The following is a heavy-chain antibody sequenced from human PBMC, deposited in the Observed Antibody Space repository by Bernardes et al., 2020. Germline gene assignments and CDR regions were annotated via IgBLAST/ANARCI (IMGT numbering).Heavy chain of an antibody. Sequence: SETLSLTCAVYGGSFSGYYWSWIRQPPGKGLEWIGEINHIGSTNYNPSLKSRVTISVDTSKNQFSLKLSSVTAADTAVYYCARGRDGPVPAAPKTYYFDYWGQGTLVTVSS. V-gene: IGHV4-34*01. CDR2: INHIGST. CDR3: ARGRDGPVPAAPKTYYFDY. CDR1: GGSFSGYY. J-gene: IGHJ4*02. D-gene: IGHD2-2*01.